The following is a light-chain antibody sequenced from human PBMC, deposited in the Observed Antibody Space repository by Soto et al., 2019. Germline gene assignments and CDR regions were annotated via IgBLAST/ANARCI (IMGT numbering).Light chain of an antibody. CDR2: KAS. Sequence: DIQMTQSPSTLSASVGDRVTITCRASQSVSTWLAWYQQKPGKAPKLLIHKASTLENGVHQGSAAVDLGQISLSPSAACSLMIFATYYCHQYHIYPVTFGGGTKVEIK. J-gene: IGKJ4*01. V-gene: IGKV1-5*03. CDR3: HQYHIYPVT. CDR1: QSVSTW.